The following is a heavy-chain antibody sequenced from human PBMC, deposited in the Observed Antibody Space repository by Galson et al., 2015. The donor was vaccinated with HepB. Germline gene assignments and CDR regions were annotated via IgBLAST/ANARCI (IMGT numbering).Heavy chain of an antibody. CDR2: IWFDGSNQ. J-gene: IGHJ3*01. Sequence: SLRLSCAASGFNLSTYGMHWIRQAPGKGLEWVALIWFDGSNQYYVESVKGRFTISRDNSRNTVFLQMDSLRVEDTAVYYCTRERDDSPTAFDVWGQGTMVTVSS. CDR3: TRERDDSPTAFDV. D-gene: IGHD1-1*01. CDR1: GFNLSTYG. V-gene: IGHV3-33*01.